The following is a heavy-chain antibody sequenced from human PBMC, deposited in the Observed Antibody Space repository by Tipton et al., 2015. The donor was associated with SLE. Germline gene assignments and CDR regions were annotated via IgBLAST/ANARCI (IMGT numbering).Heavy chain of an antibody. Sequence: SLRLSCTASGFTFSGYAMHWVRQAPGTGLEWVAVISYDGNDKDYADSVKGRFTVSRDNSKNTLNLQMDSLRLDDTAVYYCATGGSYDFWSGRFDYWGQGTLVTVSS. CDR3: ATGGSYDFWSGRFDY. D-gene: IGHD3-3*01. J-gene: IGHJ4*02. V-gene: IGHV3-30*04. CDR1: GFTFSGYA. CDR2: ISYDGNDK.